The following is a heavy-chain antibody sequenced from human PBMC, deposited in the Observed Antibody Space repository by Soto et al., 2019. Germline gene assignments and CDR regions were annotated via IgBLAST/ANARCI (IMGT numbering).Heavy chain of an antibody. J-gene: IGHJ4*02. CDR2: ISYDGSNK. D-gene: IGHD1-26*01. V-gene: IGHV3-30*18. Sequence: QVQLVESGGGVVQPGRSLRLSCAASGFTFSSYGMHWARQAPGKGLEWVAVISYDGSNKYYADTVKGRFTISRDNSKNTLYLQMNSLRAEDTAVYYCAKDGYSGSYWGQGTLVTVSS. CDR3: AKDGYSGSY. CDR1: GFTFSSYG.